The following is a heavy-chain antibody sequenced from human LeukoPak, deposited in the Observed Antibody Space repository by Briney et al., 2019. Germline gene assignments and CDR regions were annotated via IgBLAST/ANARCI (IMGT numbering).Heavy chain of an antibody. D-gene: IGHD4-17*01. CDR2: ISGSGDNT. V-gene: IGHV3-23*01. J-gene: IGHJ5*02. CDR3: AKESTVTPGSVNWFDP. Sequence: GGSLRLSCAASGFTFSIYAMSWVRQAPGKGLEWVSTISGSGDNTYYAESVKGGFTISRDNSKNRLYLKMNGLRAEDTAVYYCAKESTVTPGSVNWFDPWGQGTLVTVSS. CDR1: GFTFSIYA.